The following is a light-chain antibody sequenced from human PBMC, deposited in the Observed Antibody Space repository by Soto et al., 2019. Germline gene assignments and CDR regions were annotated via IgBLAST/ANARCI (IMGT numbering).Light chain of an antibody. CDR1: QTISNY. Sequence: DIHMTQSPSSLSAFVGDRVTITCRAGQTISNYVNWYQQKPGKAPKVLIYAASTLQSGVPSRFSGSGSGADFTLTISSLQPEDFETYYCQQRYTIPWMFGQGTKVEIK. J-gene: IGKJ1*01. CDR2: AAS. CDR3: QQRYTIPWM. V-gene: IGKV1-39*01.